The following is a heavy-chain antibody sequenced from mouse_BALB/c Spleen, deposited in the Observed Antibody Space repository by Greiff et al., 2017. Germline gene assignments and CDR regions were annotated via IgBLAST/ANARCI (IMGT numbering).Heavy chain of an antibody. CDR1: GYTFTDYY. CDR3: ARSGLRLRGWYFDV. J-gene: IGHJ1*01. V-gene: IGHV1-19*01. D-gene: IGHD1-2*01. CDR2: VNPYNGGT. Sequence: VQLQQSGPELVKPGASVKMSCKASGYTFTDYYMDWVKQSHGESFEWIGRVNPYNGGTSYNQKFKGKATLTVDKSSSTAYMELNSLTSEDSAVYYCARSGLRLRGWYFDVWGAGTTVTVSS.